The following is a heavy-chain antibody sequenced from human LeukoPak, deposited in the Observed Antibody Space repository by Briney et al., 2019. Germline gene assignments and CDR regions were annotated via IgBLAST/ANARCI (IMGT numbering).Heavy chain of an antibody. CDR2: IYHSGST. V-gene: IGHV4-38-2*02. D-gene: IGHD5-12*01. J-gene: IGHJ6*03. Sequence: SETLSLTCTVSGYSIFSGYYWGWIRQPPGKGLEWIGSIYHSGSTSYNPSLKSRVTISVDTSKNQFSLKLTSVTAADTAVYYCARNRYSGYDNYYYYYYMDVWGKGTTVTISS. CDR3: ARNRYSGYDNYYYYYYMDV. CDR1: GYSIFSGYY.